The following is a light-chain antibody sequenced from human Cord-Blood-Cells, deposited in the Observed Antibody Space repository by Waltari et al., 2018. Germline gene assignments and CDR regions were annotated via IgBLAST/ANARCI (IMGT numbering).Light chain of an antibody. CDR2: RAS. J-gene: IGKJ1*01. V-gene: IGKV1-5*03. Sequence: DIQMTLSPSTLTASIGDRVTITCRASQTISTWLAWYQQKPGKAPKLLIYRASSLESGVPSRFSGSGSGTEFTLTISSLQPDDLATYYCQQYNSYSRTFGQGTKVEIK. CDR3: QQYNSYSRT. CDR1: QTISTW.